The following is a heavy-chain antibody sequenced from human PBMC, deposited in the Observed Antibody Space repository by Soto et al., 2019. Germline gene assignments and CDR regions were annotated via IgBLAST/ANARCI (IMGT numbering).Heavy chain of an antibody. D-gene: IGHD3-16*02. Sequence: VQLLESGGGLVQPGGSLRLSCAASGFTFSSYAMSWVRQAPGKGLEWVSAISGSGGSTYYADSVKGRFTISRDNSKNTLYLQMNSLRAEDTAVYYCAKDSDYIWGSYRGDAFDIWGQGTMVTVSS. CDR2: ISGSGGST. J-gene: IGHJ3*02. CDR1: GFTFSSYA. CDR3: AKDSDYIWGSYRGDAFDI. V-gene: IGHV3-23*01.